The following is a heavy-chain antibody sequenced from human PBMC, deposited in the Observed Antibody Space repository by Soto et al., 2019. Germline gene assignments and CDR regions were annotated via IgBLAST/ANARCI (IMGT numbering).Heavy chain of an antibody. CDR2: IIPIFNST. Sequence: QVQLVQSGAEVKTPGSSLKVSCKVSGSRFSNYVISWVRQAPGHGLEWLGRIIPIFNSTKYAQNFQARVTLTADKSTSTASLELSSLRSDDTAVYYCAREGRGKKAGYNGLVSLGYWGQGTLVTVAS. CDR1: GSRFSNYV. D-gene: IGHD2-2*02. J-gene: IGHJ4*02. V-gene: IGHV1-69*06. CDR3: AREGRGKKAGYNGLVSLGY.